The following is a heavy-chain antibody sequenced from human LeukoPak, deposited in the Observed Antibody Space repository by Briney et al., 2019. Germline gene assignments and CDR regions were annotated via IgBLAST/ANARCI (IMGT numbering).Heavy chain of an antibody. CDR2: ISGSGGST. J-gene: IGHJ5*02. D-gene: IGHD7-27*01. CDR3: AKDRLGAGT. V-gene: IGHV3-23*01. CDR1: GFTVSSNY. Sequence: GGSLRLSCAASGFTVSSNYMSWVRQAPGKGLEWASAISGSGGSTYYADSVKGRFTISRDNSKNTLYLQMNSLRAEDTAVYYCAKDRLGAGTWGQGTLVTVSS.